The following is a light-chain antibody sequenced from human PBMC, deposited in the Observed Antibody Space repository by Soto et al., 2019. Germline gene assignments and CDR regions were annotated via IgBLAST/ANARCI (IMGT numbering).Light chain of an antibody. V-gene: IGKV1-13*02. CDR3: QQFISYPRT. Sequence: AIQLTQSPSSLSASVGDRVTITCRASQGISSALAWYQQKPGKAPKLLIYDTSSLESGVPSRFSGTGSGTDFTLTISSLQPEDFATYYCQQFISYPRTFGQGTKLEIK. CDR2: DTS. CDR1: QGISSA. J-gene: IGKJ2*01.